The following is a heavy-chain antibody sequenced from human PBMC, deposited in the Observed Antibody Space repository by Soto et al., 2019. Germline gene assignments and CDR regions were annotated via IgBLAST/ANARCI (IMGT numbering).Heavy chain of an antibody. Sequence: SETLSLTCSVSFVSISSSSYFWGLLRQPPGKGLEWIGSIYYSGSTYYNPSLKSRVTVSVDTSKKQFSLKLSSVTAADTAVYYCARHPSDFWFEPWGQGTLVTVSS. D-gene: IGHD2-21*02. CDR1: FVSISSSSYF. J-gene: IGHJ5*02. CDR3: ARHPSDFWFEP. CDR2: IYYSGST. V-gene: IGHV4-39*01.